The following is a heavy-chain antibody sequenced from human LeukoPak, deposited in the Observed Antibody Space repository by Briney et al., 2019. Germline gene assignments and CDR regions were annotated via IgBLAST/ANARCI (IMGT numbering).Heavy chain of an antibody. J-gene: IGHJ6*03. D-gene: IGHD6-13*01. V-gene: IGHV1-8*01. CDR2: MNPNSGNT. CDR1: GDTFTSYD. Sequence: ASVKVSCKASGDTFTSYDVNWVRQATGQGLEWMGWMNPNSGNTGYAQKFQGRVTMTRNTSVSTAYMELSSLTSEDTAVYYCARSIAASGTIYYYYYMDVWGKGTTVTISS. CDR3: ARSIAASGTIYYYYYMDV.